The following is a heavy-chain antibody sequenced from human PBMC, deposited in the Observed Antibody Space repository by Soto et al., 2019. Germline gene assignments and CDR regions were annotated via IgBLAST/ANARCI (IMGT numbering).Heavy chain of an antibody. CDR1: GFTFSRYA. D-gene: IGHD6-13*01. CDR3: TRGAAGFDY. V-gene: IGHV3-13*01. CDR2: IGTAGDT. Sequence: EVQLVESGGDLVQPGGSLRLSCAASGFTFSRYAFHWVRQAPGKGLEWVSGIGTAGDTYYAGSVNGRFTITRENAKNSLYLQMSSLSAGDTAVYYCTRGAAGFDYWGEGTLVTFSS. J-gene: IGHJ4*02.